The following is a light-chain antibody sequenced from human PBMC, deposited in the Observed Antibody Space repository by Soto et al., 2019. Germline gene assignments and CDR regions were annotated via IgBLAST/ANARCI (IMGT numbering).Light chain of an antibody. CDR1: QSVSSN. Sequence: EIVMTQSPATLSVSPGERATLSCRASQSVSSNLAWYQQKPGQAPRLLIYGASTRDTGIPARFSGSESGTEFTLTISSLQSEDFAVYYCQQYNNWPPVTFGQGTKLEIK. CDR3: QQYNNWPPVT. J-gene: IGKJ2*01. CDR2: GAS. V-gene: IGKV3-15*01.